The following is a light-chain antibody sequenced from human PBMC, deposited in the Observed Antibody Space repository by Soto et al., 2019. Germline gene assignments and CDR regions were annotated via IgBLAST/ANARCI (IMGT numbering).Light chain of an antibody. CDR1: QSISNN. CDR2: GAS. J-gene: IGKJ2*01. Sequence: EIVMTQSPDTLSVSPGESATLSCRARQSISNNLAWYQQKPGQAPRLLLYGASTRTTGIPARFSGSGSGTEFTLTISSLKSEDFAVYYCQQYNNWPYTFAQGTKLEI. V-gene: IGKV3-15*01. CDR3: QQYNNWPYT.